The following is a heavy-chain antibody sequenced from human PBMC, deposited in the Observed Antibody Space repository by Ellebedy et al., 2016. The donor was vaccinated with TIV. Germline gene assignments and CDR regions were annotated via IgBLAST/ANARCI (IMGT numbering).Heavy chain of an antibody. CDR2: INHSGST. Sequence: SETLSLXXAVYGGSFSGYYWSWIRQPPGKGLEWIGEINHSGSTNYNPSLKSRVTISVDTSKNQFSLKLSSVTAADTAVYYCARGRGYGDYVGYYWGQGTLVTVSS. V-gene: IGHV4-34*09. CDR3: ARGRGYGDYVGYY. J-gene: IGHJ4*02. D-gene: IGHD4-17*01. CDR1: GGSFSGYY.